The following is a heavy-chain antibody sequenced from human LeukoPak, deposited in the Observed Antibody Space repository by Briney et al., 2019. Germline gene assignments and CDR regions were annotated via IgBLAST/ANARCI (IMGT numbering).Heavy chain of an antibody. CDR1: GFTFSSYG. J-gene: IGHJ4*02. CDR2: ISYDGSNK. CDR3: ARDDLAYCGGDCYSWTDY. Sequence: GGSLTLSCAASGFTFSSYGMRWVRQAPGKGLEWVAVISYDGSNKYYADSVKGRFTISRDNSKNPLYPQMNSLRAEHTAVYYCARDDLAYCGGDCYSWTDYWGQGTLVTVSS. V-gene: IGHV3-30*01. D-gene: IGHD2-21*02.